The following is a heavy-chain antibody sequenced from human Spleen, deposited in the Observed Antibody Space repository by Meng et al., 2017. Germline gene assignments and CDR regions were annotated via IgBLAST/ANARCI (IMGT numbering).Heavy chain of an antibody. Sequence: SGPTLVKPTETLTLTCTVSGFSLTNAEMGVSWIRQPPGKALEWLAHIFSNDEKSYSTSLKSRLTISKDTSKSRVVLTVTNVDPVDTATYYCARIKRAFYYDTLAFYYGGWFDPWGQGTLVTVSS. D-gene: IGHD3-22*01. CDR2: IFSNDEK. CDR3: ARIKRAFYYDTLAFYYGGWFDP. CDR1: GFSLTNAEMG. V-gene: IGHV2-26*01. J-gene: IGHJ5*02.